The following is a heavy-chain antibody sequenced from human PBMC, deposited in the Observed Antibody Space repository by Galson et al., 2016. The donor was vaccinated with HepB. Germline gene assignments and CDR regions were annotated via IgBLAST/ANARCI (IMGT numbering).Heavy chain of an antibody. Sequence: SETLSLTCAVYGGSFSDYKWSWIRQAPGKGLEWIGEINDSGTTNYNPSLESRVTISVVTTKNQFSLNLSSVTAADTAVYYCARDLVTYDRDGFDIWGQGTMVTVSS. J-gene: IGHJ3*02. CDR1: GGSFSDYK. CDR3: ARDLVTYDRDGFDI. D-gene: IGHD2-21*02. CDR2: INDSGTT. V-gene: IGHV4-34*01.